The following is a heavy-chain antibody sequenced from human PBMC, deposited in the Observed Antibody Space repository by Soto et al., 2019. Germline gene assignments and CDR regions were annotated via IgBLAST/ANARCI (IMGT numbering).Heavy chain of an antibody. CDR2: IYSGGST. J-gene: IGHJ3*02. D-gene: IGHD2-2*01. CDR3: ASGYCSSTSCGSFDI. V-gene: IGHV3-53*04. CDR1: GFTVSSNY. Sequence: GGSLRLSCAASGFTVSSNYMSWVRQAPGKGLEWVSVIYSGGSTYYADSVKGRFTISRHNSKNTLYLQMNSLRAEDTAVYYCASGYCSSTSCGSFDIWGQGTMVTVSS.